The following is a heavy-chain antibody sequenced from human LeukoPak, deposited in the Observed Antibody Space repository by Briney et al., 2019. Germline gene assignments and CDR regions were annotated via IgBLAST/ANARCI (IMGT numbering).Heavy chain of an antibody. Sequence: PGGSLRLSCAASGFTFSEFEMNWVRQAPGKGLEWVSDISGGGTTIFYADSVKGRFTISRDNAKNSLYLQMNSLRDEDTAIYYCTRGLVVWGQGALVTVPS. V-gene: IGHV3-48*03. CDR3: TRGLVV. D-gene: IGHD2-2*01. CDR1: GFTFSEFE. CDR2: ISGGGTTI. J-gene: IGHJ1*01.